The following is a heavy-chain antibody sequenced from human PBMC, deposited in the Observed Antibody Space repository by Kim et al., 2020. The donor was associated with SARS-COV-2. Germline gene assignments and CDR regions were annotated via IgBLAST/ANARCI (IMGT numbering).Heavy chain of an antibody. CDR3: ARGWGDYYGSGSYLDY. Sequence: SETLSLTCAVYGGSFSGYYWSWIRQPPGKGLEWIGEINHSGSTNYNPSLKSRVTISVDTSKNQFSLKLSSVTAADTAVYYCARGWGDYYGSGSYLDYWG. D-gene: IGHD3-10*01. V-gene: IGHV4-34*01. J-gene: IGHJ4*01. CDR2: INHSGST. CDR1: GGSFSGYY.